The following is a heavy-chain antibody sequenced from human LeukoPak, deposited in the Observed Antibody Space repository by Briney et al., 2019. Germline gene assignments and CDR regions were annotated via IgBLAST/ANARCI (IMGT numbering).Heavy chain of an antibody. D-gene: IGHD5-18*01. J-gene: IGHJ5*02. CDR2: IYYSGST. CDR1: GGSISSYY. CDR3: ARVALDTAMPENWFDP. V-gene: IGHV4-59*01. Sequence: SETLSLTCTVSGGSISSYYWSWIRQPPGKGLEWIGYIYYSGSTNYNPSLKSRVTISVDTSKNQFSLKLSSVTAADTAVYYCARVALDTAMPENWFDPWGQGTLSPSPQ.